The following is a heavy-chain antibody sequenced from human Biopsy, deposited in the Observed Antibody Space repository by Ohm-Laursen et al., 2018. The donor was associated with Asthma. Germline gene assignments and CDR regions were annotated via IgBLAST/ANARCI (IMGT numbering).Heavy chain of an antibody. CDR3: ARAVDYSHYYGIDV. V-gene: IGHV1-18*01. D-gene: IGHD3-10*01. CDR2: ISVYNGNT. CDR1: GYTFNSAG. Sequence: SVKVSCKASGYTFNSAGITWVRQASGQGLEWMGWISVYNGNTKVAQKLQDRVTMITDTSTSIAYMELRSLRSDDTAVYFCARAVDYSHYYGIDVWGQGTTVTVS. J-gene: IGHJ6*02.